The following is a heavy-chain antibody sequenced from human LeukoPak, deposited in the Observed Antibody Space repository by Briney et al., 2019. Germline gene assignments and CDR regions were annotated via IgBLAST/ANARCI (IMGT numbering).Heavy chain of an antibody. CDR2: IYYSGST. V-gene: IGHV4-39*07. D-gene: IGHD1-26*01. J-gene: IGHJ4*02. Sequence: SETLSLTCTVSGGSISSSSYYWGWIRQPPGKGLEWIGSIYYSGSTYYNPSLKSRVTISVDTSKNQFSLKLSSVTAADTAVYYCARELGGSYYFDYWGQGTLVTVSS. CDR1: GGSISSSSYY. CDR3: ARELGGSYYFDY.